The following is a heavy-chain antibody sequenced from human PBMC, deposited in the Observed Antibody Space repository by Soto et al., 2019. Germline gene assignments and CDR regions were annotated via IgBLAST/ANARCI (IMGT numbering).Heavy chain of an antibody. J-gene: IGHJ4*02. CDR1: GFTFSSYW. V-gene: IGHV3-74*01. Sequence: GGSLRLSCAASGFTFSSYWMHWVCQAPGKGLVWVSRINSDGSSTSYADSVKGRFTISRDNAKNTLYLQMNSLRAEDTAVYYCARDSQQWLAVDYWGQGTLVTVSS. D-gene: IGHD6-19*01. CDR3: ARDSQQWLAVDY. CDR2: INSDGSST.